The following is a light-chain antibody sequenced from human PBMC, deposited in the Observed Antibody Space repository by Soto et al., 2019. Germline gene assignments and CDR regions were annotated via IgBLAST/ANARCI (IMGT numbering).Light chain of an antibody. CDR1: QIVLYSSNNKNY. V-gene: IGKV4-1*01. J-gene: IGKJ3*01. Sequence: DIVMTQSPDSLAVSLGERATINCKSSQIVLYSSNNKNYLAWYQQKPGQPPKLLIYWASTRESGVPDRFSGSGSGTDFTLTISSLQAEDVAVYYCQQYYSTPQTFGPGTKVDIK. CDR2: WAS. CDR3: QQYYSTPQT.